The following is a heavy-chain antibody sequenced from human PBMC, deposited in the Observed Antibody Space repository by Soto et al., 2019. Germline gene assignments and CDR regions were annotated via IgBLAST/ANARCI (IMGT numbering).Heavy chain of an antibody. J-gene: IGHJ4*02. CDR3: ATEKYGAGRVGVFY. CDR2: IVPMLGIT. CDR1: GGTSTIYT. V-gene: IGHV1-69*08. Sequence: QVPLVQSGAEVKKPGSSVKVSCEASGGTSTIYTITWVRQAPGQGLAWMGRIVPMLGITNYARNFQGRVTFTADTPTGTAYMELSSLRFEDTAMYYCATEKYGAGRVGVFYWGQGTQVTVSS. D-gene: IGHD1-26*01.